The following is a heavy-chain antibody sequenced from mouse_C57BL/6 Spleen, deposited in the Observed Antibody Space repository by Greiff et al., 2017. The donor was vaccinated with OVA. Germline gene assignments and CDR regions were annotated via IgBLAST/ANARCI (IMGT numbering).Heavy chain of an antibody. Sequence: QVHVKQPGAELVRPGSSVKLSCKASGYTFTSYWMHWVKQRPIQGLEWIGNIDPSDSETHYNQKFKDKATLTVDKSSSTAYMQLSSLTSEDSAVYYCARLSGSSPHWYFDVWGTGTTVTVSS. CDR1: GYTFTSYW. V-gene: IGHV1-52*01. CDR2: IDPSDSET. J-gene: IGHJ1*03. CDR3: ARLSGSSPHWYFDV. D-gene: IGHD1-1*01.